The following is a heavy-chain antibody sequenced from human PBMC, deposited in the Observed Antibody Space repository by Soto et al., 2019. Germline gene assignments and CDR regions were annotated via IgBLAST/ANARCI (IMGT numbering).Heavy chain of an antibody. CDR2: INAGNGNT. J-gene: IGHJ6*02. CDR3: ASFRSIADRDYYYYGVDV. Sequence: GASVKVSCRASGYTFTGCAIHWVRQAPGQRLEWMGWINAGNGNTKYSQKFQGRATITRDTSASTAYMPLSSLRSADTAVYYCASFRSIADRDYYYYGVDVSGQGATVTDSS. D-gene: IGHD6-6*01. V-gene: IGHV1-3*01. CDR1: GYTFTGCA.